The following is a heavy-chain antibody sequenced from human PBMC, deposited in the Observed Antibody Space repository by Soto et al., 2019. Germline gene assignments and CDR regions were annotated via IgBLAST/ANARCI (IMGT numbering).Heavy chain of an antibody. J-gene: IGHJ5*02. D-gene: IGHD6-19*01. CDR3: ARGEIAVADPWPFDP. CDR1: GYTFTRYY. Sequence: GAPMKGPFKASGYTFTRYYMHWGRQAPGQGLEWMGIINPSGGSTSYAQKFQGRVTMTRDTSTSTVYMELSSLRSEDTAVYYCARGEIAVADPWPFDPWGQGTLVTVSS. CDR2: INPSGGST. V-gene: IGHV1-46*01.